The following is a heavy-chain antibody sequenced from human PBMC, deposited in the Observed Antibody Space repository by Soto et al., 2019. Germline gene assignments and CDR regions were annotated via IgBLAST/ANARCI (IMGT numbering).Heavy chain of an antibody. CDR2: ISSSGSTI. D-gene: IGHD5-18*01. J-gene: IGHJ4*02. Sequence: EVQLVESGGGLVQPGGSLRLSCAASGFTFSSYEMNWVRQAPGKGLEWVSYISSSGSTIYYADSVKGRFTISRDNAKNSLYLQMNSLRAEDTAVYYCARARGYSFFDYWGQGTLVTVSS. CDR1: GFTFSSYE. CDR3: ARARGYSFFDY. V-gene: IGHV3-48*03.